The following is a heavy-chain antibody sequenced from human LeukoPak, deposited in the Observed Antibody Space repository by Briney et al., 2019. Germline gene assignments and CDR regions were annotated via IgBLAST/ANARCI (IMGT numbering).Heavy chain of an antibody. CDR3: AKASIYGYYFDY. D-gene: IGHD3-10*01. V-gene: IGHV3-9*03. Sequence: TGGSLRLSCAASGFTFSSYAMSWVRQAPGKGLEWVSGISWNSGSIGYADSVKGRFTISRDNAKNSLYLQMNSLRAEDMALYYCAKASIYGYYFDYWGQGTLVTVSS. CDR1: GFTFSSYA. CDR2: ISWNSGSI. J-gene: IGHJ4*02.